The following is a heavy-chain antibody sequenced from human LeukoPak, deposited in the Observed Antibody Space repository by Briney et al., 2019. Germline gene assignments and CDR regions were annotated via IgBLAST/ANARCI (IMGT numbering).Heavy chain of an antibody. CDR2: INPSGGST. V-gene: IGHV1-46*01. CDR1: GYTFTSYY. J-gene: IGHJ4*02. CDR3: ARILAHDSSGYYFPL. D-gene: IGHD3-22*01. Sequence: ASVKVSCKASGYTFTSYYMHWVRQAPGRGLEWMGIINPSGGSTSYAQKFQGRVTMTRDTSTSAVYMELSSLRSEDTAVYYCARILAHDSSGYYFPLWGQGTLVTVSS.